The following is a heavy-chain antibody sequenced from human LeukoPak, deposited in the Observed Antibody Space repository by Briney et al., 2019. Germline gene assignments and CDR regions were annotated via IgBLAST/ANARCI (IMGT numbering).Heavy chain of an antibody. J-gene: IGHJ3*02. Sequence: GASVKVSCKASGYTFTSYDINWVRQATGQGLEWMGWMNPSSGNTGYAQKFQGRVTMTRDTSISTAYMELSRLRSDDTAVYYCAKVVPAAKGSAFDIWGQGTMVTVSS. CDR1: GYTFTSYD. CDR2: MNPSSGNT. V-gene: IGHV1-8*01. CDR3: AKVVPAAKGSAFDI. D-gene: IGHD2-2*01.